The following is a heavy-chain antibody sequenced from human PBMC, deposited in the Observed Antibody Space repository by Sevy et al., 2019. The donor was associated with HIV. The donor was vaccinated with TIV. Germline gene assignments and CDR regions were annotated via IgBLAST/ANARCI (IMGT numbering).Heavy chain of an antibody. D-gene: IGHD1-1*01. Sequence: GGSLRLSCTTSGFTFGDYAMNWVRQAPGKGLEWVAFLKSKADGGTVDHAASVKGRFTISRDDSKSIAYLQMNGLTTEDTGVYYCTRWKGLQSIFDYWGQGALVTVSS. J-gene: IGHJ4*02. CDR1: GFTFGDYA. CDR2: LKSKADGGTV. V-gene: IGHV3-49*04. CDR3: TRWKGLQSIFDY.